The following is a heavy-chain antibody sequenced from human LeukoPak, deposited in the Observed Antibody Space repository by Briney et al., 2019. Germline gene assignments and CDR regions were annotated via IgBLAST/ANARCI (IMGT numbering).Heavy chain of an antibody. J-gene: IGHJ6*02. CDR3: ARDFDLDGSGSRYYSGMDV. V-gene: IGHV3-21*01. CDR2: VSSSSSYI. CDR1: GFMFSTCS. D-gene: IGHD3-10*01. Sequence: PGGSLRLSCAASGFMFSTCSMNWVRQAPGKGLEWVSSVSSSSSYIYYADPVKGRFTISRDNAKNSLYLHVKSLSAEDTAVYYCARDFDLDGSGSRYYSGMDVWGQGTTVTVSS.